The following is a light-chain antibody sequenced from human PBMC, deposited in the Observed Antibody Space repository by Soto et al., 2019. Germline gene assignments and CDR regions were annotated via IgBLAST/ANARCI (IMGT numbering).Light chain of an antibody. Sequence: EIVLTQSPGTPSLSPGERATLSCRASQSVSSSYLAWYQQKPGQAPRLLIYGASSRATGIPDRFSGSGSGTDFTLTISRLESEDFAVYYCQQYGSSPLTFGGGTKVEIK. CDR2: GAS. CDR3: QQYGSSPLT. V-gene: IGKV3-20*01. J-gene: IGKJ4*01. CDR1: QSVSSSY.